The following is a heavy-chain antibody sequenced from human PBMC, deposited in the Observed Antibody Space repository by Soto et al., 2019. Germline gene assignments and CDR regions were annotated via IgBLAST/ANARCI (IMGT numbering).Heavy chain of an antibody. CDR3: ARDMSGGTYNYYYGMDV. CDR2: ISGSGSPT. D-gene: IGHD1-26*01. J-gene: IGHJ6*02. Sequence: GGSLRLSCAASGFTFSSYAMTWVRQAPGRGLEWVSAISGSGSPTYYADSVKGRFTISRDNSKNTLYLQMNSLRADDTAVYYCARDMSGGTYNYYYGMDVWGQGTTVTVSS. V-gene: IGHV3-23*01. CDR1: GFTFSSYA.